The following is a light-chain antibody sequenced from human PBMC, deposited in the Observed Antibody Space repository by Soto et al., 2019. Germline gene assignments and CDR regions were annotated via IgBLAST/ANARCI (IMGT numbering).Light chain of an antibody. V-gene: IGLV2-14*01. CDR2: AVS. CDR1: SSDVGLYDY. Sequence: APGLHASVTGSPRQSISISCTGTSSDVGLYDYVSWYQQHPGKAPQLMIYAVSNRPSGVSNRFSASKSGNTASLFISGLQAEDEADYYCSSYTSDSSYVFGSGTKVTAL. CDR3: SSYTSDSSYV. J-gene: IGLJ1*01.